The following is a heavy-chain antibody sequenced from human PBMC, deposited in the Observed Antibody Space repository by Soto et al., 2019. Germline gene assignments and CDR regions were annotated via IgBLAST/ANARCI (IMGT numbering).Heavy chain of an antibody. J-gene: IGHJ6*02. CDR3: ARHQGDSSGGLGDYYYGMDV. V-gene: IGHV5-51*01. CDR2: IYPGDSDT. D-gene: IGHD3-22*01. Sequence: LGESLKISCKGSGYSFTSYWIGWVRQMPGKGLEWMGIIYPGDSDTRYSPSFQGQVTISADKSISTAYLQWSSLKASDTAMYYCARHQGDSSGGLGDYYYGMDVWGQGTTVTVSS. CDR1: GYSFTSYW.